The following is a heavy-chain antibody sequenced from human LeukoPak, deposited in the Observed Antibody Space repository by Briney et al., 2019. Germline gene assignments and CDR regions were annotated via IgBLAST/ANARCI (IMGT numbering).Heavy chain of an antibody. V-gene: IGHV1-2*02. CDR3: ASHETGDNDAFDI. J-gene: IGHJ3*02. CDR1: GNTLTELP. CDR2: INPNSGGT. D-gene: IGHD2-15*01. Sequence: GASVKVSCKVSGNTLTELPLHWVRQAPGQGLEWMGWINPNSGGTNYAQKFQGRVTMTRDTSISTAYMELSRLRSDDTAVYYCASHETGDNDAFDIWGQGTMVTVSS.